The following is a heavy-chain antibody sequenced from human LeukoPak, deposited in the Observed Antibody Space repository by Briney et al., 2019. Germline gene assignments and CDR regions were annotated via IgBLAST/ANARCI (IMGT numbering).Heavy chain of an antibody. D-gene: IGHD1-1*01. Sequence: GGSLRLSCAASGFTFSSYEMNWVRQAPGKGLEWVSYISSSSRTIYYADSVKGRFTISRDNAKNSLYLQMNSLRAEDTAVYYCARSLDYYYYMDVWGKGTTVTVSS. J-gene: IGHJ6*03. CDR2: ISSSSRTI. CDR1: GFTFSSYE. CDR3: ARSLDYYYYMDV. V-gene: IGHV3-48*01.